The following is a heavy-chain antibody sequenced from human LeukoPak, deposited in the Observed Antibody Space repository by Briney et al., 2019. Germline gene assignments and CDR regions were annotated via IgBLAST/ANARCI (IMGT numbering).Heavy chain of an antibody. CDR2: IFSSGSA. V-gene: IGHV4-4*07. Sequence: ASETLSLTCSVSGDSVSRYHWSWIRQPAGRGLDWIGRIFSSGSAKYNPSLKSRVILSVDKSKNQLSLSLSAVIAADTAIYYCARDEMKVGSGGDTSSYYYVYYMDVWGQGTTVSVSS. CDR3: ARDEMKVGSGGDTSSYYYVYYMDV. J-gene: IGHJ6*03. D-gene: IGHD2-21*02. CDR1: GDSVSRYH.